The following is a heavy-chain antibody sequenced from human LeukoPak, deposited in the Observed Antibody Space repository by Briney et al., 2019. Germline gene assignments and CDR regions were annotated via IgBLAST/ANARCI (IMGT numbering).Heavy chain of an antibody. CDR3: ARVPTPGYCSGGSCYSVDY. CDR2: IWYDGSNK. J-gene: IGHJ4*02. Sequence: PGGSLRLSCAASGFTFSSYGMHWVRQAPGKGLEWVAVIWYDGSNKYYADSVKGRFTISRDNSKNTLYLQMNSLRAEDTAVYYCARVPTPGYCSGGSCYSVDYWGPGTLVTVSS. CDR1: GFTFSSYG. V-gene: IGHV3-33*01. D-gene: IGHD2-15*01.